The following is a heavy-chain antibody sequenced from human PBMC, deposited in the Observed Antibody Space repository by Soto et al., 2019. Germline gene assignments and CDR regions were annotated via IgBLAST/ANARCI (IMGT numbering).Heavy chain of an antibody. J-gene: IGHJ5*01. CDR1: GYTFTIYA. CDR3: ARDLRGTAVAGICWFDT. D-gene: IGHD6-19*01. Sequence: ASVKVSCKASGYTFTIYAMHWVLQAPGQRLEWMGWINAGNGNTKYSQKFQGRVTITRDTSASTAYMELSSLRSEDTAVYYCARDLRGTAVAGICWFDTWGPGTRVTVPS. CDR2: INAGNGNT. V-gene: IGHV1-3*01.